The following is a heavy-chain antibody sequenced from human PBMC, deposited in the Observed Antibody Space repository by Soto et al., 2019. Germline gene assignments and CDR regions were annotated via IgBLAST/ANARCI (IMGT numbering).Heavy chain of an antibody. D-gene: IGHD3-10*01. CDR3: VRAPYGFTSWFDS. CDR1: GFTFSDYY. CDR2: ISSSSSYT. Sequence: GGSLIVSCAAAGFTFSDYYMIWIRQAPGKGLEWVSYISSSSSYTNYADSVKGRFTISRDNAKNSLYLQMDSLRAEDTAVYYCVRAPYGFTSWFDSWGQGTLVTVSS. V-gene: IGHV3-11*03. J-gene: IGHJ5*01.